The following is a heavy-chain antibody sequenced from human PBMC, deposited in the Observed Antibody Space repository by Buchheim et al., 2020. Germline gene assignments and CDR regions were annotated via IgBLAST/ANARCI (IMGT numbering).Heavy chain of an antibody. J-gene: IGHJ5*01. CDR2: SHNSGIT. CDR1: GGSITSGDNF. D-gene: IGHD1-26*01. Sequence: QVQLQESGPGLLKPSQTLSLTCSVSGGSITSGDNFWNWIRQYPGKGLEWIGYSHNSGITNYNPSLRSRATVSVDTSKNQFSLKLTSVTVADTAVYYCARSPRQGGSYGWFDSWGQGTL. V-gene: IGHV4-31*03. CDR3: ARSPRQGGSYGWFDS.